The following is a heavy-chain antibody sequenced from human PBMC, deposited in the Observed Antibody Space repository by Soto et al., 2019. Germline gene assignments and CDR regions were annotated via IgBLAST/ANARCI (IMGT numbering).Heavy chain of an antibody. CDR3: ARDMVPAAMRRGNNWFDP. CDR2: ISSSGSTI. D-gene: IGHD2-2*01. Sequence: QVQLVESGGGLVKPGGSLRLSCAASGFTFSDYYMSWIRQAPGKGLEWVSYISSSGSTIYYADSVKGRFTISRDNAKNSLYLKMNSLRAEDTAVYYCARDMVPAAMRRGNNWFDPWGQGTLVTVSS. J-gene: IGHJ5*02. V-gene: IGHV3-11*01. CDR1: GFTFSDYY.